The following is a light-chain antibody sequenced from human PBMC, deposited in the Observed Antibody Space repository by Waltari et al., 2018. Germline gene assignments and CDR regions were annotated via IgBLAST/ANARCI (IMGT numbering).Light chain of an antibody. CDR2: GAS. CDR3: QHYVRLPVT. CDR1: QSVGWS. Sequence: EIVLTQSPGTLSLSPGAGATLSCRASQSVGWSLAWYQPKPGQAPRLVISGASSRATGIPDRFSGSGSGTDFSLTISRLEPEDFAVYYCQHYVRLPVTFGQGTKVEI. V-gene: IGKV3-20*01. J-gene: IGKJ1*01.